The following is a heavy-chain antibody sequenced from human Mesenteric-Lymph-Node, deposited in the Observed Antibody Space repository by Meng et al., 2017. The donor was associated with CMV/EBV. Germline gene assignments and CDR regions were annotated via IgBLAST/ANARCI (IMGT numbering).Heavy chain of an antibody. CDR3: VRLVTMFNWFDP. Sequence: SETLSLTCTVSGGAISSSTYYWGWIRQPPGKGLEWIGSIYYSGSTYYNPSLKSRVTISVDTSKNQFSLKLSSVTAADTAVYYCVRLVTMFNWFDPWGQGTLVTVSS. CDR1: GGAISSSTYY. J-gene: IGHJ5*02. D-gene: IGHD3-16*01. V-gene: IGHV4-39*01. CDR2: IYYSGST.